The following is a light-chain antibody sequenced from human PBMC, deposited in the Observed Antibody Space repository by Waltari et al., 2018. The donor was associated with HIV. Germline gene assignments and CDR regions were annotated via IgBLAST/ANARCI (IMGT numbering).Light chain of an antibody. J-gene: IGLJ1*01. CDR3: TGWDASLSEYV. Sequence: LPGTAPKLLIYKNIQRPSGVPDRFSGSKSGASAYLAISGLRSEDEADYYCTGWDASLSEYVFGPGTRVTV. CDR2: KNI. V-gene: IGLV1-47*01.